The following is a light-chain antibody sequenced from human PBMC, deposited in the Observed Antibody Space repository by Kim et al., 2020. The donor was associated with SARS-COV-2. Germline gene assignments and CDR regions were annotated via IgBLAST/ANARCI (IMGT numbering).Light chain of an antibody. CDR2: YDS. CDR1: NLAAYS. CDR3: QVWDSSNQRPV. V-gene: IGLV3-21*04. J-gene: IGLJ2*01. Sequence: YELTQPPSVSVAPGKTATLTCGGRNLAAYSVHWYQQRPGQAPVLVMYYDSERPSGIPERFSGSNSGNTATLTVSRVEAGDEADYYCQVWDSSNQRPVFGGGTQLTVL.